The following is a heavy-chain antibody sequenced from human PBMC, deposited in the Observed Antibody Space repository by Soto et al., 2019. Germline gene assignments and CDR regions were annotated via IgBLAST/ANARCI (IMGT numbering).Heavy chain of an antibody. Sequence: GGSLRLSCAASGFSFTAFGLHWVRQAPGKGLEWVASIYFDGTRKDYAASVKGRGAISRDTANNTLFLQMHSMRVEDTALSSCARDDLSQTDTYDTSGPYALDHWGQGTLVTVSS. V-gene: IGHV3-33*01. CDR1: GFSFTAFG. J-gene: IGHJ4*02. CDR2: IYFDGTRK. CDR3: ARDDLSQTDTYDTSGPYALDH. D-gene: IGHD3-22*01.